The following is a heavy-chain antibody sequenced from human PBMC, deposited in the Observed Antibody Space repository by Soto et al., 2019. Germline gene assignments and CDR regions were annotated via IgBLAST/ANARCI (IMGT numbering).Heavy chain of an antibody. J-gene: IGHJ5*02. Sequence: GGSLRLSCAASGFTFSSYWMHWVRQAPGKGLVWVSRINSDGSSTSYADSVKGRFTISRDNAKNTLYLQMNSLRAEDTAVYYCARGDIVVVPAAINWFDPWGQGTLVTVSS. D-gene: IGHD2-2*01. CDR2: INSDGSST. CDR1: GFTFSSYW. CDR3: ARGDIVVVPAAINWFDP. V-gene: IGHV3-74*01.